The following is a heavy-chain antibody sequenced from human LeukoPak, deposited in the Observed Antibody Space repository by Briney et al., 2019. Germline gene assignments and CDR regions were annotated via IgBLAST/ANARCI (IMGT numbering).Heavy chain of an antibody. CDR1: GGSFSGYY. Sequence: SETLSLTCAVYGGSFSGYYWSWIRQPPGKGLEWIGEINHSGSTNYNPSLKSRVTISVDTSKNQFSLKLSSVTAADTAVYYCARGSIAARPFFYYYYYMDVWGKGTTVTVSS. CDR3: ARGSIAARPFFYYYYYMDV. V-gene: IGHV4-34*01. CDR2: INHSGST. D-gene: IGHD6-6*01. J-gene: IGHJ6*03.